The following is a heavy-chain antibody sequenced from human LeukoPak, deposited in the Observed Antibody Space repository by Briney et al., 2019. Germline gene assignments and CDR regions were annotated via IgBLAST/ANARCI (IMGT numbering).Heavy chain of an antibody. V-gene: IGHV3-7*01. D-gene: IGHD3-3*01. Sequence: GGPLRLSCAASGFTFRSHWMSWVRQAPGKGLEWLANIKQDGREQYSVDPVKGRFTISKDNAKNSLYLQTNSLRADDTALHYCARVDYDFWRGYDFDIWGQGTMVTVSS. CDR3: ARVDYDFWRGYDFDI. CDR1: GFTFRSHW. J-gene: IGHJ3*02. CDR2: IKQDGREQ.